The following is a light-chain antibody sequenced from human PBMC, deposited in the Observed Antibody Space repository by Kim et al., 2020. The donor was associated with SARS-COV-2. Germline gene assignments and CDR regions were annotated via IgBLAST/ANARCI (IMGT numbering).Light chain of an antibody. Sequence: SSELTQDPAVSVAFGQTVSFTCQGDSLRTYYAGWYQQKPGQAPVLVIYDKNNRPSGIPDRFSGSSSGDTASLTLTGAQAEDEADYYCNSRDSSGNLYVFG. CDR2: DKN. V-gene: IGLV3-19*01. CDR3: NSRDSSGNLYV. CDR1: SLRTYY. J-gene: IGLJ1*01.